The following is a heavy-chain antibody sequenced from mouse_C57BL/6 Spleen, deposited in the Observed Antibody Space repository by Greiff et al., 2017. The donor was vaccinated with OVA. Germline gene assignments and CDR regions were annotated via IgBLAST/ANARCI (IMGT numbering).Heavy chain of an antibody. CDR3: ARRYYGTGHFDV. Sequence: EVQVVESGGGLVKPGGSLKLSCAASGFTFSSYTMSWVRQTPEKRLEWVATISGGGGNTYYPDSVKGRFTISRDNAKNTLSLQMSSLRSEDTALDYCARRYYGTGHFDVWGTGTTVTASS. V-gene: IGHV5-9*01. CDR2: ISGGGGNT. D-gene: IGHD1-1*01. CDR1: GFTFSSYT. J-gene: IGHJ1*03.